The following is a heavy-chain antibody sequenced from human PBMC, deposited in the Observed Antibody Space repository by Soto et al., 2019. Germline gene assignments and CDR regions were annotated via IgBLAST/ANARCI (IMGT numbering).Heavy chain of an antibody. Sequence: PSVKVSCKASGYTFTSYGISWVRQAPGQGLEWMGWISAYNGNTNYAQKLQGRVTMTTDTSTSTAYMELRSLRSDDTAVYYCARDSFIAAAGDGMDVWGQGTTVTVSS. CDR3: ARDSFIAAAGDGMDV. CDR2: ISAYNGNT. J-gene: IGHJ6*02. CDR1: GYTFTSYG. V-gene: IGHV1-18*04. D-gene: IGHD6-13*01.